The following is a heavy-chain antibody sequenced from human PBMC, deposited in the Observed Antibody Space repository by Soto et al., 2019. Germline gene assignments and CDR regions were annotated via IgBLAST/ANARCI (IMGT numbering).Heavy chain of an antibody. V-gene: IGHV1-69*15. D-gene: IGHD1-1*01. CDR3: AREGYTFGPGEVRGAFDI. J-gene: IGHJ3*02. CDR2: IIPIFGTI. CDR1: GGTFGSNA. Sequence: QVQLVQSGAEVRRPGSSVKVSCKASGGTFGSNAISWVRQAPGQGLEWMGNIIPIFGTINNAQKFQGRVTITADESTNTAYMGLSSLRSEDTAVYYCAREGYTFGPGEVRGAFDIWGQGTMVTVSS.